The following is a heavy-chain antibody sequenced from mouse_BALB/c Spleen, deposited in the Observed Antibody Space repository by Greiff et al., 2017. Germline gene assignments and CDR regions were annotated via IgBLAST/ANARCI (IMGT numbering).Heavy chain of an antibody. J-gene: IGHJ2*01. CDR2: INSNGGST. CDR1: GFTFSSYG. Sequence: DVKLVESGGGLVQPGGSLKLSCAASGFTFSSYGMSWVRQTPDKRLELVATINSNGGSTYYPDSVKGRFTISRDNAKNTLYLQMSSLKSEDTAMYYCARGIYFDYWGQGTTLTVSS. CDR3: ARGIYFDY. V-gene: IGHV5-6-3*01.